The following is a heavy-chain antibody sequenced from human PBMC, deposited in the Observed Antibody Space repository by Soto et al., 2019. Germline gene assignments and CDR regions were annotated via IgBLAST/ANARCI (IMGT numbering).Heavy chain of an antibody. J-gene: IGHJ6*02. CDR2: ISYDGSNK. D-gene: IGHD2-2*02. CDR1: GFTFSSYG. CDR3: AKDCSSTSWYTCYYYYGMDV. V-gene: IGHV3-30*18. Sequence: PGGSLRLSCAASGFTFSSYGMHWVRQAPGRGLEWVAVISYDGSNKYYADSVKGRFTISRDNSKNTLYLQMNSLRAEDTAVYYCAKDCSSTSWYTCYYYYGMDVWGQGTMVTVYS.